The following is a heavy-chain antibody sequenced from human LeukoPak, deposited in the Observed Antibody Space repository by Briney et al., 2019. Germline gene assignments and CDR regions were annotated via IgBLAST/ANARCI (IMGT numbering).Heavy chain of an antibody. D-gene: IGHD3-9*01. V-gene: IGHV3-21*01. CDR3: ASRYEVLTGMSADYYYPMDV. CDR2: ISSSSTYI. J-gene: IGHJ6*02. CDR1: GFTFSSYA. Sequence: PGGSLRLSCAASGFTFSSYAMSWVRQAPGKGLEWVSSISSSSTYIYYADSVKGRFTISRDNTKNSLYLQMNSLRAEDTAVYYCASRYEVLTGMSADYYYPMDVWGQGTTVTVSS.